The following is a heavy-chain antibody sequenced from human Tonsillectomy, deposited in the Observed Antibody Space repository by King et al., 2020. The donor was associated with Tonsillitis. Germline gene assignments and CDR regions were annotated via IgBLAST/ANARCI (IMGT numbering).Heavy chain of an antibody. Sequence: QLVQSGGGVVQPGRSLRLSCAASGFTFSTYGMQWVRQAPGKGLEWVAVLGHDGTTDYYADSVKGRFTVSRDRAKNTLYLQMNSLRVEDTAVYYCAKEGSGNYLSFDFWGQGTLVTVSS. V-gene: IGHV3-30*18. D-gene: IGHD1-26*01. CDR3: AKEGSGNYLSFDF. J-gene: IGHJ4*02. CDR2: LGHDGTTD. CDR1: GFTFSTYG.